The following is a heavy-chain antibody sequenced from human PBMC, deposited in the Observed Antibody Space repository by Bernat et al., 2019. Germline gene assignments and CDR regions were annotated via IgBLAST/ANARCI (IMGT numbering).Heavy chain of an antibody. V-gene: IGHV1-46*01. CDR2: INPSGGST. Sequence: QVQLVQSGAEVKKPGASVKVSCKASGYTFTSYYMHWVRQAPGQGLEWMGIINPSGGSTSYAQKFQGRVTMTRDTSTSTVYMELSSLRSEDTAVYYCARDRPDTAMVLVWFDPWGQGTLVTVSS. CDR1: GYTFTSYY. D-gene: IGHD5-18*01. CDR3: ARDRPDTAMVLVWFDP. J-gene: IGHJ5*02.